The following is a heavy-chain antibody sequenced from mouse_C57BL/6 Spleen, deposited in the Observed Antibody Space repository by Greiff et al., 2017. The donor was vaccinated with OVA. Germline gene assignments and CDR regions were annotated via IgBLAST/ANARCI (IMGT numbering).Heavy chain of an antibody. V-gene: IGHV1-64*01. Sequence: VQLQQPGAELVKPGASVKLSCKASGYTFTSYWMHWVKQRPGQGLEWIGMIHPNSGSTNYNEKFKSKATLNVDKSSRTAYMQLSSLTSEDSAVDYGARSGIYCGNYGDMDYWGQGTSVTVSS. CDR3: ARSGIYCGNYGDMDY. CDR1: GYTFTSYW. CDR2: IHPNSGST. J-gene: IGHJ4*01. D-gene: IGHD2-1*01.